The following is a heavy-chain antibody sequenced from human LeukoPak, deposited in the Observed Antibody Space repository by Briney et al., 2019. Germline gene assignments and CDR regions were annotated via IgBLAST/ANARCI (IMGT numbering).Heavy chain of an antibody. CDR3: ARDCTGYSSSWSHYYYGMDV. D-gene: IGHD6-13*01. CDR1: GYTFTGYY. V-gene: IGHV1-2*02. CDR2: INPNSGGT. Sequence: ASVKVSCKASGYTFTGYYMHWVRQAPGQGLEWMGWINPNSGGTNYAQKFQGRVTMTRDTSISTAYMELSRLRSDDTAVYYCARDCTGYSSSWSHYYYGMDVWGQGTTDTVSS. J-gene: IGHJ6*02.